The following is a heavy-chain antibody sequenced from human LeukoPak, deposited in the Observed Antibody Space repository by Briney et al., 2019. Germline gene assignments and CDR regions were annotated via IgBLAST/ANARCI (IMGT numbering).Heavy chain of an antibody. J-gene: IGHJ4*02. V-gene: IGHV4-28*01. D-gene: IGHD1-26*01. CDR1: GYSISSNNW. Sequence: SGTLSLTCAVPGYSISSNNWWGWIRQPPGKGLEWIGYIYYSGGTYYNPSLKSRVTMSVDTSKNQFSLKLSSVTAVDTAVYYCARKSTVASYYQDWGRGALVTVSS. CDR2: IYYSGGT. CDR3: ARKSTVASYYQD.